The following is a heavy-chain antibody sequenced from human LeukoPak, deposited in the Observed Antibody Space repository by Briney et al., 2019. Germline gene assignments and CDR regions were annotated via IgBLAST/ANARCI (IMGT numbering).Heavy chain of an antibody. V-gene: IGHV1-18*01. D-gene: IGHD5-18*01. CDR1: GYTFTSYG. CDR2: ISAYNGNT. CDR3: ARMFGRGYSYGALFDY. Sequence: ASVTVSCKASGYTFTSYGISWVRQAPGQGLEWMGWISAYNGNTNYAQKLQGRVTMTTDTSTSTAYMELRSLRSDDTAVYYCARMFGRGYSYGALFDYWGQGTLVTVSS. J-gene: IGHJ4*02.